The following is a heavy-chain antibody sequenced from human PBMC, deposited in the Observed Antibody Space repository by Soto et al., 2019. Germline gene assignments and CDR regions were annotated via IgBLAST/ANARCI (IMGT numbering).Heavy chain of an antibody. V-gene: IGHV4-61*01. Sequence: SETLSLTCSVSGGSISSGYYYWSWIRQPPGKGLEWIGRFSLSGTTNYNPSLKRRVTMLVDTSKNQFSLILTSVTAADTAVYCCARDRILDGLDVWGQGTTGTVS. CDR3: ARDRILDGLDV. J-gene: IGHJ6*02. CDR1: GGSISSGYYY. CDR2: FSLSGTT.